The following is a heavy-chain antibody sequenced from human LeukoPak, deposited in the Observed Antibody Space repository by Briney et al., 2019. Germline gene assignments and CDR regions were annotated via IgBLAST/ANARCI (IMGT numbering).Heavy chain of an antibody. D-gene: IGHD6-19*01. V-gene: IGHV3-66*01. J-gene: IGHJ4*02. CDR2: IYSGGST. CDR3: ARGPPHGPFMKQWLAPAPFDY. Sequence: GGSLRLSCAASGFTVSSNYMSWVRQAPGKGLEWVSVIYSGGSTYYADSVKGRFTISRDNSKNTLYLQMNSLRAEDTAVYYCARGPPHGPFMKQWLAPAPFDYWGQGTLVTVSS. CDR1: GFTVSSNY.